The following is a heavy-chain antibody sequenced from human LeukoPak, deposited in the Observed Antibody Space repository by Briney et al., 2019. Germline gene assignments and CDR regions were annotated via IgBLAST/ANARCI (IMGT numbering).Heavy chain of an antibody. CDR1: GYTFTSYD. CDR2: MNPNSGNT. J-gene: IGHJ3*02. Sequence: ASVKVSCKXSGYTFTSYDINWVRQATGQGLECMGRMNPNSGNTGYAQKFQGRVTMTRNTSISTAYMELSSLRSEDTAVYYCARAGNWGTTEDAFDIWGQGTMVTVSS. D-gene: IGHD7-27*01. V-gene: IGHV1-8*01. CDR3: ARAGNWGTTEDAFDI.